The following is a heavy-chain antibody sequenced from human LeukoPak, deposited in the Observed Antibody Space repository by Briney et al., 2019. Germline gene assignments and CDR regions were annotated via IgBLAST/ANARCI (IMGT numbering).Heavy chain of an antibody. CDR3: AREDDDWGPNTLDV. V-gene: IGHV3-48*02. J-gene: IGHJ3*01. CDR2: IDSGSGNI. Sequence: PGGSLRLSCAASGFTFSSHSMNWVRQAPGKGLEWLPYIDSGSGNIYYRDSVKGRFTISRDNAQDSLYLQMDSLRDEDTAVYYCAREDDDWGPNTLDVWGQGTVVTVSS. D-gene: IGHD7-27*01. CDR1: GFTFSSHS.